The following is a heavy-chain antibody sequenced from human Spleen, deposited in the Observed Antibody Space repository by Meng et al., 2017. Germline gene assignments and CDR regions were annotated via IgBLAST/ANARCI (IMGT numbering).Heavy chain of an antibody. V-gene: IGHV3-15*01. D-gene: IGHD1-26*01. CDR1: GFTFSNAG. J-gene: IGHJ4*02. CDR2: IKSKTDGGTT. Sequence: GESLKISCAASGFTFSNAGMSWVRQAPGKGLEWVGRIKSKTDGGTTDYAAPVKGRFTISRDDSKNTLYLQINSLETADTAVYYCTTDTVAYGGSLDYWGQGTLVTVSS. CDR3: TTDTVAYGGSLDY.